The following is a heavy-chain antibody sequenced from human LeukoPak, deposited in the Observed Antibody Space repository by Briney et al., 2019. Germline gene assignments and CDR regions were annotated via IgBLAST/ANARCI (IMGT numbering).Heavy chain of an antibody. Sequence: RTGGSLRPSCAASGFTFSSYAMSWVRQAPGKGLEWVSAISGSGGSTYYADSVKGRFTISRDNSKNTLYLQMNSLRAEDTAVYYCAKEQYYYDSSGYYGSFDYWGQGTLVTVSS. D-gene: IGHD3-22*01. CDR1: GFTFSSYA. V-gene: IGHV3-23*01. J-gene: IGHJ4*02. CDR3: AKEQYYYDSSGYYGSFDY. CDR2: ISGSGGST.